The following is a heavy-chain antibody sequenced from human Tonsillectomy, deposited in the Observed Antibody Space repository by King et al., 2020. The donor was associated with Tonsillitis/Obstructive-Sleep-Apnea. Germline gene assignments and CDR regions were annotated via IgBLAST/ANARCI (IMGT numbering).Heavy chain of an antibody. CDR1: GGTFSSYD. Sequence: VQLVESGAEVKKPGSSVKLSCKASGGTFSSYDISWVRQAPGQGLEWMGGIIPIFGTANYAQKFQGRVTITADESTSTAYMELSSLRSEDTAVYYCARSVPTIDYYSYHYMDVWGKGTTVAVSS. D-gene: IGHD5-12*01. CDR2: IIPIFGTA. V-gene: IGHV1-69*01. J-gene: IGHJ6*03. CDR3: ARSVPTIDYYSYHYMDV.